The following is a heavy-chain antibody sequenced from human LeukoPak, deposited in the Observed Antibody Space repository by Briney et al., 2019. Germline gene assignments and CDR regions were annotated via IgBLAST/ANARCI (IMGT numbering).Heavy chain of an antibody. CDR2: INPNSGGT. CDR1: GYTFTGYY. J-gene: IGHJ4*02. V-gene: IGHV1-2*02. Sequence: ASVKLSCKASGYTFTGYYMHWVRQAPGQGLGLMGWINPNSGGTNYAQKFQGRVTMTRDTSISTAYMVLRRLRSDDTAVYYCASRDVGVAATEHDYWGQGTLVTVSS. CDR3: ASRDVGVAATEHDY. D-gene: IGHD2-15*01.